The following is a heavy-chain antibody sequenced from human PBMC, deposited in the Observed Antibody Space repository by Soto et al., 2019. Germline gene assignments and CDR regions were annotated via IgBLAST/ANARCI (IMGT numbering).Heavy chain of an antibody. V-gene: IGHV3-30*03. CDR1: GFTFSSYG. Sequence: GGSLRLSCAASGFTFSSYGMHWVRQAPGKGLEWVAVISYDGSNKDYADSVKGRFTISRDNAENSVYLEMDSLRDEDTALYYCARDVDADFRTDFDYWGRGTLVTVSS. CDR3: ARDVDADFRTDFDY. CDR2: ISYDGSNK. J-gene: IGHJ4*02. D-gene: IGHD4-17*01.